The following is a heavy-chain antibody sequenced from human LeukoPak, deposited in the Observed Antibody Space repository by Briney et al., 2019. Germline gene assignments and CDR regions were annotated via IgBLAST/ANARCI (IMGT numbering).Heavy chain of an antibody. V-gene: IGHV5-51*01. CDR2: IYPGDSDT. CDR1: GYSFTSYW. Sequence: GESLKISFKGSGYSFTSYWIGWVRPMPGKGLEWMGIIYPGDSDTRYSPSFQGQVTISADKSISTAYLQWSSLKASDTAMYYCARNRGDYGGNDAFDIWGQGTMVTVSS. J-gene: IGHJ3*02. D-gene: IGHD4-23*01. CDR3: ARNRGDYGGNDAFDI.